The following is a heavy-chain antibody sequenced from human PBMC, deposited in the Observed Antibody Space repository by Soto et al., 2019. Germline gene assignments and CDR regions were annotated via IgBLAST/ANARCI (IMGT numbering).Heavy chain of an antibody. J-gene: IGHJ4*02. CDR2: ISAYSDNT. V-gene: IGHV1-18*01. D-gene: IGHD5-18*01. Sequence: ASVKVSCKASGYTFTSSGISWVRQAPGQGLEWIGWISAYSDNTNYAHNLQDRVTMTTETSTSTAYMELGNLRSDDTAMYYCATVGHSYVSFDYWGQGTLVTVSS. CDR3: ATVGHSYVSFDY. CDR1: GYTFTSSG.